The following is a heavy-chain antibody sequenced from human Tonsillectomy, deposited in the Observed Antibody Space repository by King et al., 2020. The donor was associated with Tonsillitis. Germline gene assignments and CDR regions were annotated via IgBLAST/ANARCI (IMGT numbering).Heavy chain of an antibody. CDR3: AREAGYYFGYSWFDP. V-gene: IGHV3-21*01. CDR2: ISSSSSYI. Sequence: VQLVESGGGLVKPGGSLRLSCAASGFTFSSYSMNWVRQAPGKGLEWVSSISSSSSYIYYADSVKGRFTISRDNAKNSLYLQMNSLRAEDTAVYYCAREAGYYFGYSWFDPSGQGTLVTVSS. J-gene: IGHJ5*02. D-gene: IGHD5-12*01. CDR1: GFTFSSYS.